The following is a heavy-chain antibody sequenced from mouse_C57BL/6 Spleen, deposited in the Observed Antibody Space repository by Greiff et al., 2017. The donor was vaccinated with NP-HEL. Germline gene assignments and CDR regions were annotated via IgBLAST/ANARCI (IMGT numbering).Heavy chain of an antibody. J-gene: IGHJ1*03. CDR3: ARGSSFFYWYFDV. CDR1: GYTFTSYW. D-gene: IGHD1-1*01. Sequence: QVQLQQPGAELVKSGASVKMFCKASGYTFTSYWITWVKQRSGQGLECIGYIHPGSGSTNYNAKFKRKATLTVDTSSSTAYMQLSSLTSEDSAVYYFARGSSFFYWYFDVWSTGTPVTVTS. CDR2: IHPGSGST. V-gene: IGHV1-55*01.